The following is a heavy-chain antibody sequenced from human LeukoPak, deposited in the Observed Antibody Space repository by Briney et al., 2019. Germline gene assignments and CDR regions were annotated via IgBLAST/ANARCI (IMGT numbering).Heavy chain of an antibody. V-gene: IGHV3-23*01. Sequence: GGSLRLSCAASGFTFSAYAMSWVRQAPGKGLEWVLAINGNGGHTYYADSVRGRFTISRDNSKNTLYLQMNSLRAEGTAIYYCAQDRYVASGRDDYWGQGTLVTVSS. J-gene: IGHJ4*02. CDR3: AQDRYVASGRDDY. CDR1: GFTFSAYA. CDR2: INGNGGHT. D-gene: IGHD3-10*02.